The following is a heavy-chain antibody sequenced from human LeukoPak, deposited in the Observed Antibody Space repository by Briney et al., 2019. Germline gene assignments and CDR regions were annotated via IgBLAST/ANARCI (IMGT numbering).Heavy chain of an antibody. V-gene: IGHV3-66*01. CDR3: ARDLGPTAPPFY. J-gene: IGHJ4*02. D-gene: IGHD4-11*01. Sequence: GGPLRLSCTASGFTVSSDYMSWVRLAPGKGLEWVSVIYSGGSTYYADSVKGRFTISRDNSKNTLYLQMNSLRAEDTAVYYCARDLGPTAPPFYWGQGTLVTVSS. CDR2: IYSGGST. CDR1: GFTVSSDY.